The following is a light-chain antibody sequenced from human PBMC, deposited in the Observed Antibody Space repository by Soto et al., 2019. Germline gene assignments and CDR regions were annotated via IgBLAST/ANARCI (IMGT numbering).Light chain of an antibody. CDR1: QSISSY. V-gene: IGKV1-39*01. CDR3: QQSYSTPFT. J-gene: IGKJ3*01. CDR2: AAS. Sequence: DIQMTQSPSSLSASVGDRVTITCRASQSISSYLNWYQQKPGKAPKLLIYAASSLQSGVPSRFSSSGSGTDFTLTISSLQPEDFATYYCQQSYSTPFTFGPRTKVDIK.